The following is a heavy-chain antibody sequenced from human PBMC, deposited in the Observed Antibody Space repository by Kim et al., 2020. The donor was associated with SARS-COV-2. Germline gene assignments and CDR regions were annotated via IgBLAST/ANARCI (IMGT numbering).Heavy chain of an antibody. CDR3: ARGLLRYFRADYFDY. D-gene: IGHD3-9*01. CDR2: IYYSGST. V-gene: IGHV4-59*01. CDR1: GGSISSYY. Sequence: SETLSLTCTVSGGSISSYYWSWIRQPPGKGLEWIGYIYYSGSTNYNPSLKSRVTISVDTSKNQFSLKLSSVTAADTAVYYCARGLLRYFRADYFDYWGQGTLVTVSS. J-gene: IGHJ4*02.